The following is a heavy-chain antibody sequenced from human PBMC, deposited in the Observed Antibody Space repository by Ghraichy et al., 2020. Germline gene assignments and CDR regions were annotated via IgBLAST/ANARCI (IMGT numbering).Heavy chain of an antibody. CDR1: GGSISSGGYY. CDR3: ARGKRYCSSTSCSHGMDV. J-gene: IGHJ6*02. D-gene: IGHD2-2*01. Sequence: SETLSLTCTVSGGSISSGGYYWSWIRQHPGKGLEWIGYIYYSGSTYYNPSLKSRVTISVDTSKNQFSLKLSSVTAADTAVYYCARGKRYCSSTSCSHGMDVWGQGTTVTVSS. CDR2: IYYSGST. V-gene: IGHV4-31*03.